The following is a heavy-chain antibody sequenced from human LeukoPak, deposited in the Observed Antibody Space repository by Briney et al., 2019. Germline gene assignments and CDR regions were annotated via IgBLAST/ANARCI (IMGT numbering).Heavy chain of an antibody. CDR1: GGSISSSSYY. Sequence: SETLSLTCTVSGGSISSSSYYWGWIRQPPGKGLEWIGSIYYSGSTYYNPSLKSRVAISVDTSKNQFSLKLSSVTAADTALYYCARHPPRESRGNAFDIWGQGTVVTVSS. D-gene: IGHD5-24*01. J-gene: IGHJ3*02. V-gene: IGHV4-39*01. CDR3: ARHPPRESRGNAFDI. CDR2: IYYSGST.